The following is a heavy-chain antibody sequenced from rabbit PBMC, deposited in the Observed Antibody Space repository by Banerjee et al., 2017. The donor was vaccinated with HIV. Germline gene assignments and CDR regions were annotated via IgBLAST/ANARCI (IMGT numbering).Heavy chain of an antibody. CDR2: IYTGNGKT. CDR3: ARARDTYDDVGDYARLDL. V-gene: IGHV1S45*01. CDR1: GFSFSRSYD. Sequence: QEQLEESGGGLVKPGASLTLTCTASGFSFSRSYDMCWVRQAPGKGLEWIGCIYTGNGKTYYASWAKGRFTISKSSSTTVTLQMNSLTAADTATYFCARARDTYDDVGDYARLDLWGPGTLVTVS. D-gene: IGHD2-1*01. J-gene: IGHJ3*01.